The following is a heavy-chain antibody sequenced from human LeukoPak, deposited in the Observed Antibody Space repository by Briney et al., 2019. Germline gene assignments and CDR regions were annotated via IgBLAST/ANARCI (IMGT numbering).Heavy chain of an antibody. V-gene: IGHV4-59*06. CDR3: AVGLGEFYFDY. Sequence: SETLSLTCTVSGGSISSYYWSWIRQPPGKGLEWIGYIYYSGSTYYNPSLKSRVTISVDTSKNQFSLKLSSVTAADTAVYYCAVGLGEFYFDYWGQGTLVTVSS. CDR1: GGSISSYY. J-gene: IGHJ4*02. D-gene: IGHD3-16*01. CDR2: IYYSGST.